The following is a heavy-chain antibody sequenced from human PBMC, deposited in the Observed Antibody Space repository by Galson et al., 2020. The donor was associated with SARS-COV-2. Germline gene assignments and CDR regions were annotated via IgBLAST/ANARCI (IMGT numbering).Heavy chain of an antibody. CDR2: ISSSSTTL. D-gene: IGHD2-2*02. CDR3: ARDTCSTTSGYTEEGEGGLDI. V-gene: IGHV3-48*01. J-gene: IGHJ3*02. CDR1: GFTFSSYT. Sequence: GGSLRLSCAASGFTFSSYTMNWVRQAPGKGLEWVSYISSSSTTLYYAYSVKGRLTIARDNAHNSLYLQMSSLRAEDTAVYYCARDTCSTTSGYTEEGEGGLDIWGQGTMVTVSS.